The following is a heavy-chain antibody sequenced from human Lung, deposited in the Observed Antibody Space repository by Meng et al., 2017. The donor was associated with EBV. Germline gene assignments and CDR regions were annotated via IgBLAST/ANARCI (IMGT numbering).Heavy chain of an antibody. CDR3: ARSIFSNDFFN. Sequence: QVLLVQSGSECKKPGASVKVSCKASGYMFTDYYMHWVRQAPGQGLAWMGRINPSSGGTDYAQKFQGRVTMTRDTSISTAYMELTSLRSDDTAIYYCARSIFSNDFFNWGQGTLVTVSS. CDR1: GYMFTDYY. CDR2: INPSSGGT. J-gene: IGHJ4*02. V-gene: IGHV1-2*06. D-gene: IGHD2-21*02.